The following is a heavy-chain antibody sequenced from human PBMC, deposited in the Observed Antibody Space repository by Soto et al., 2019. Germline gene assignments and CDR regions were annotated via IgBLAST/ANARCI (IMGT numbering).Heavy chain of an antibody. CDR1: GGTFSSYA. V-gene: IGHV1-69*12. J-gene: IGHJ4*02. D-gene: IGHD2-15*01. CDR2: IIPIFGTA. CDR3: ASDGATACSGGSCYSAVFDY. Sequence: QVQLVQSGAEVKKPGSSVKVSCKASGGTFSSYAISWVRQAPGQGLEWMGGIIPIFGTANYAQKFQGRVTLTADESTSTAYMERSSLRSEDTAVYYCASDGATACSGGSCYSAVFDYWGQGTLVTVSS.